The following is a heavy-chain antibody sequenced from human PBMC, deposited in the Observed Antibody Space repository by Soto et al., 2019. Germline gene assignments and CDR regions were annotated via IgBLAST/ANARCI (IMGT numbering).Heavy chain of an antibody. CDR3: AKAEGIVVVSNWFDP. D-gene: IGHD2-15*01. J-gene: IGHJ5*02. CDR2: ISGSGGST. V-gene: IGHV3-23*01. Sequence: EVQLLESGGGLVQPGGSLRLSCAASGFTFSSYAMSWVRQAPGKGLEWVSVISGSGGSTYYADSVKGRFTISRDNSKNTLYLQMNSLRAEDTAVYYCAKAEGIVVVSNWFDPWGQGTLVTVSS. CDR1: GFTFSSYA.